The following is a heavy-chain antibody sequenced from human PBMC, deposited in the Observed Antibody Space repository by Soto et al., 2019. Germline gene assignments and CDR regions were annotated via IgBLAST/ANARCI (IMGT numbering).Heavy chain of an antibody. J-gene: IGHJ6*02. Sequence: QLVESGGGLVQPGGPLRLSCAASGSTPNNNWMPWAPQAPGMGWVWVSRINGDATSTSYADSVKGRFTISRDNARNTLYLQMNSLRAEDTALYYCARGDIAAETFFYYYGMDLWGQGTTVTVS. D-gene: IGHD6-13*01. CDR2: INGDATST. V-gene: IGHV3-74*01. CDR3: ARGDIAAETFFYYYGMDL. CDR1: GSTPNNNW.